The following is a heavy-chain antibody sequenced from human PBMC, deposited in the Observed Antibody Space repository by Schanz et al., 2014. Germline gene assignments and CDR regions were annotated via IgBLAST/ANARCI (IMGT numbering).Heavy chain of an antibody. CDR3: TRETSASGLPYDY. Sequence: QVQLQESGPGLVKPSETLSLTCTVSGGSINNYHWSWIRQPPGMGLEWLGYIYSSGNTNYNPSLKRRVTISVDTSKNQFFLKLSSVTAADTAVYYCTRETSASGLPYDYWGQGTLVTVSS. J-gene: IGHJ4*02. D-gene: IGHD5-12*01. CDR1: GGSINNYH. CDR2: IYSSGNT. V-gene: IGHV4-59*01.